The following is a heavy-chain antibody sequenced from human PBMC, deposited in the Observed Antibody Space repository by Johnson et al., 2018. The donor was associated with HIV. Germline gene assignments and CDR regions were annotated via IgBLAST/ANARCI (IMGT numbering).Heavy chain of an antibody. V-gene: IGHV3-20*04. CDR2: INWNGGIT. J-gene: IGHJ3*01. CDR3: ARRDSGSLSFDL. D-gene: IGHD1-26*01. Sequence: VQLVESGGGVVRPGGSLRLSCAAAGFTFDDYGMSWVRQAPGKGLEWVSGINWNGGITGYADSVKGRCTISRDNDKSSVYMQMNNLRAEDTAFYYCARRDSGSLSFDLWGQGTMVTVSS. CDR1: GFTFDDYG.